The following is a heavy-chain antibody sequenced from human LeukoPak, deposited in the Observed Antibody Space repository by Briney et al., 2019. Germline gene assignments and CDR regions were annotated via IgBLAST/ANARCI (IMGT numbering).Heavy chain of an antibody. CDR1: GYSISSGYY. CDR2: IYHSGST. J-gene: IGHJ5*02. Sequence: SETLSLTCTVSGYSISSGYYWGWIRQPPGKGLEWIGSIYHSGSTYYNPSLKSRVTISVDTSKNQFSLKLSSVTAADTAVYYCARVPIVVVVAATPTWFDPWGQGTLVTVSS. D-gene: IGHD2-15*01. V-gene: IGHV4-38-2*02. CDR3: ARVPIVVVVAATPTWFDP.